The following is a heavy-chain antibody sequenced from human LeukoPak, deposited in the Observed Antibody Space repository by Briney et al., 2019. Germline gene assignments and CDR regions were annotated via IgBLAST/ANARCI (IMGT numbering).Heavy chain of an antibody. J-gene: IGHJ5*02. V-gene: IGHV4-59*01. CDR3: ARGVRCSSTSCESNNWFDP. D-gene: IGHD2-2*01. CDR1: GGSISSYY. CDR2: IYYSGST. Sequence: SETLSLTCTVSGGSISSYYWSWIRQPPGKGLEWIGYIYYSGSTDYNPSLKSRVTISVDTSKNQFSLKLSSVTAADTAVYYCARGVRCSSTSCESNNWFDPWGQGTLVTVSS.